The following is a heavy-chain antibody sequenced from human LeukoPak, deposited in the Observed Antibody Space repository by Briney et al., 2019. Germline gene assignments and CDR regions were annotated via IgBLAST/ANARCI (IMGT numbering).Heavy chain of an antibody. Sequence: ASVKVSCKASGYTFTSYFMYWVRQAPGQGLEWMGLINPRGGNTRYAQKFQGRVTMTRDTSTSTAYMELSSLRSEDTAMYYCARDRTHYYESSGYYSRWEYWGQGTLVTVSS. D-gene: IGHD3-22*01. CDR3: ARDRTHYYESSGYYSRWEY. J-gene: IGHJ4*02. V-gene: IGHV1-46*01. CDR1: GYTFTSYF. CDR2: INPRGGNT.